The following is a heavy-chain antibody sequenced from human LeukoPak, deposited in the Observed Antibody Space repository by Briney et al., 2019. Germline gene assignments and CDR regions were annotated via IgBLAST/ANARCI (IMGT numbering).Heavy chain of an antibody. V-gene: IGHV3-30-3*01. CDR2: ISYDGSNK. D-gene: IGHD6-13*01. Sequence: PGGSLRLSYAASGFTFSSYAMHWVRQAPGKGLEWVAVISYDGSNKYYADSVKGRFTISRDNSKNTLYLQMNSLRAEDTAVYYCARDHVIAAAGTFDYWGQGTLVTVSS. CDR3: ARDHVIAAAGTFDY. CDR1: GFTFSSYA. J-gene: IGHJ4*02.